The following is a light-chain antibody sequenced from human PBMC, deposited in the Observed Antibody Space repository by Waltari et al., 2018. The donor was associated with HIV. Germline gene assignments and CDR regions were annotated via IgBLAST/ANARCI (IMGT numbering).Light chain of an antibody. J-gene: IGLJ2*01. Sequence: SYELTLAQPPSVSVSPRQTARITCSGDTLGDKYASRYQQKPGQAPGLVILQGTKRPSRIPRRFPGSSPGNPAHLTISGTQAMDEGDCFCQAWDSSTVGFGGGSKLTVL. CDR1: TLGDKY. CDR3: QAWDSSTVG. CDR2: QGT. V-gene: IGLV3-1*01.